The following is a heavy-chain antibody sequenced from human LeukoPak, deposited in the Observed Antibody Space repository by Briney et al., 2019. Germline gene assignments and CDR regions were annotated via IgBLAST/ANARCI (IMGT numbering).Heavy chain of an antibody. CDR3: TFSHDYGDN. D-gene: IGHD4-17*01. V-gene: IGHV3-73*01. Sequence: GSLRLSCAASGFTFSSYAISWVRQASGKGLEWVGRIRSSTKNYATAYGASVKGRFTISRDDSKNAAYLQMDSLKTEDTAVYYCTFSHDYGDNWGQGTLVTVSS. CDR1: GFTFSSYA. CDR2: IRSSTKNYAT. J-gene: IGHJ4*02.